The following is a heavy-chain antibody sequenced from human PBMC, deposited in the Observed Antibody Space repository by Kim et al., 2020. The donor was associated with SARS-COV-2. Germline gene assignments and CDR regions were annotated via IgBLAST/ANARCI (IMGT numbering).Heavy chain of an antibody. CDR2: IGFSTSTK. D-gene: IGHD4-17*01. CDR1: GFIFSSYS. J-gene: IGHJ3*01. CDR3: VRDTAFAFDF. V-gene: IGHV3-48*02. Sequence: GGSLRLSCAASGFIFSSYSMNWVRQAPGKGLEWISYIGFSTSTKYYADSVKGRFTISGDNAKKALDLQMNSLRDEDTAVYYCVRDTAFAFDFWGQGAMVIVSS.